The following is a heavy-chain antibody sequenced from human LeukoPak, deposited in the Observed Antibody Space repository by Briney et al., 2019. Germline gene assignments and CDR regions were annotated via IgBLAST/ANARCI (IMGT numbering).Heavy chain of an antibody. V-gene: IGHV3-7*01. J-gene: IGHJ4*02. CDR2: IKQDGSEK. CDR3: ARDTGASYSAYVVY. CDR1: GFTFSSYW. D-gene: IGHD5-12*01. Sequence: GGSLRLSCAASGFTFSSYWMSWVRQAPGKGLEWVASIKQDGSEKYYVDSVKGRFTMSRDNAENSLYLQINSLRAEDTGVYYCARDTGASYSAYVVYWGQGTLVTVSS.